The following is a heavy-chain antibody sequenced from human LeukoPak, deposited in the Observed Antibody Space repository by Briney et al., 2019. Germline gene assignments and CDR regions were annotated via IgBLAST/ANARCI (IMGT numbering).Heavy chain of an antibody. CDR1: GYTFTGYY. V-gene: IGHV1-2*02. Sequence: ASVKVSCKASGYTFTGYYMHWVRQAPGQGLEWMGWINPNSGGTNYAQKFQGRVTMTRDTSISTAYMELSRLRSDDTAVYYCAREHSPGIAVAGTEGGDAFDIWGQGTMVTVSS. CDR3: AREHSPGIAVAGTEGGDAFDI. D-gene: IGHD6-19*01. J-gene: IGHJ3*02. CDR2: INPNSGGT.